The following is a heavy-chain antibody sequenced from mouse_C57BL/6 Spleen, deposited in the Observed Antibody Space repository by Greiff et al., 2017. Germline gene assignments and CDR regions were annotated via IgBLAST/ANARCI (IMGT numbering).Heavy chain of an antibody. J-gene: IGHJ1*03. V-gene: IGHV2-9-1*01. CDR1: GFSLTSYA. Sequence: QVQLQQSGPGLVAPSQSLSITCTVSGFSLTSYAISWVRQPPGKGLEWLGVIWTGGGTNYNSALKSRLSISKDNSKSQVFLKMNSLQTDDTARYYCARNNDGNYRYWYFDVWGTGTTVTVSS. CDR3: ARNNDGNYRYWYFDV. CDR2: IWTGGGT. D-gene: IGHD2-1*01.